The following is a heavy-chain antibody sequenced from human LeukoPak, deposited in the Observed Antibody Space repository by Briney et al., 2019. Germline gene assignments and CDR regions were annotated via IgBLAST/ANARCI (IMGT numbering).Heavy chain of an antibody. V-gene: IGHV3-7*03. CDR2: IKPDGTTK. Sequence: PGGSLRLSCAASGFPFSSYSMTWVRQAPGKGLELVANIKPDGTTKFYVDSVKGRFTISRDNALNSLYLQMNSLRAEDTAIYYCARSIPYGTTWYGRSDYWGQGTLVTVSS. CDR3: ARSIPYGTTWYGRSDY. D-gene: IGHD6-13*01. J-gene: IGHJ4*02. CDR1: GFPFSSYS.